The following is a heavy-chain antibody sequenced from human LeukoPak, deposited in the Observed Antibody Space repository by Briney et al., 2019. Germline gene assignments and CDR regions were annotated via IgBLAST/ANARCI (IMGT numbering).Heavy chain of an antibody. Sequence: SETLSLTCTVSGGSISSYYWSWIRQPAGKGLEWIGRIYTSGSTNYNPSLKSRVTMSVDTSKNQFSLKLSSVTAADTAVYYCAREIRSYDILRLVSSFDPWGQGTLVTVSS. CDR1: GGSISSYY. CDR3: AREIRSYDILRLVSSFDP. CDR2: IYTSGST. V-gene: IGHV4-4*07. J-gene: IGHJ5*02. D-gene: IGHD3-9*01.